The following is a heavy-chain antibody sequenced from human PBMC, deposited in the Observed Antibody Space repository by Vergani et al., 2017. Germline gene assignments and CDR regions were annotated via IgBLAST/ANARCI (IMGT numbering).Heavy chain of an antibody. CDR3: AKEEDIVVVVAATPGHYFDY. D-gene: IGHD2-15*01. CDR2: IYYSGST. CDR1: GGSISSSSYY. Sequence: QLQLQESGPGLVKPSETLSLTCTVSGGSISSSSYYWGWIRQPPGKGLEWIGSIYYSGSTYYNPSLKSRVTISVDTSKNTLYLQMNSLRAEDTAVYYCAKEEDIVVVVAATPGHYFDYWGQGTLVTVSS. V-gene: IGHV4-39*02. J-gene: IGHJ4*02.